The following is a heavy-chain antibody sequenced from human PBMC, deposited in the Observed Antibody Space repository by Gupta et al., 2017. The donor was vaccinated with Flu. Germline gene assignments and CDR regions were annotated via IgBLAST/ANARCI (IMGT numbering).Heavy chain of an antibody. J-gene: IGHJ1*01. CDR2: IIPDLGTP. V-gene: IGHV1-69*01. CDR1: GNTFSRYA. D-gene: IGHD3-22*01. Sequence: QVQLVQCGAEVKKPGSSVKVPCKASGNTFSRYAITSVREAPGQGLEWMGGIIPDLGTPKYAQKFQGRVTITPGELPSTAYMELSSLRSEDTAVYYCARGDGDSSGYYYSGYFQKWGQGTRVTVSS. CDR3: ARGDGDSSGYYYSGYFQK.